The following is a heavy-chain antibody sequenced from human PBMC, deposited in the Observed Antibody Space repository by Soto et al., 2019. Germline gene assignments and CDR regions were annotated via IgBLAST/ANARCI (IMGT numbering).Heavy chain of an antibody. Sequence: QVQLQESGPGLVKPSQTLSLTCTVSGGSISSGGYYWSWIRQHPGKGLEWIGYIYYSGSTYYNPSLKSRVTISVDTSKNQFSLKLSSVTAADTAVYYCARGFVVVPAAIHDHPFDYWGQGTLVTVSS. CDR2: IYYSGST. D-gene: IGHD2-2*02. CDR3: ARGFVVVPAAIHDHPFDY. J-gene: IGHJ4*02. V-gene: IGHV4-31*03. CDR1: GGSISSGGYY.